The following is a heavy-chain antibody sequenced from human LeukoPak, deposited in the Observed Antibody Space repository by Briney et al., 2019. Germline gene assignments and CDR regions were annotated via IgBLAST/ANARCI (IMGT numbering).Heavy chain of an antibody. D-gene: IGHD5-18*01. V-gene: IGHV4-61*02. CDR3: AKDLSGITGYTYGRGIDY. Sequence: SQTLSLTCTVSGGSISSGSYYWSWIRQPAGKGLEWIGRIYTSGSTNYNPSLKSRVTISVDTSKNQFSLKLSSVTAADTAVYYCAKDLSGITGYTYGRGIDYWGQGTLVTVSS. J-gene: IGHJ4*02. CDR2: IYTSGST. CDR1: GGSISSGSYY.